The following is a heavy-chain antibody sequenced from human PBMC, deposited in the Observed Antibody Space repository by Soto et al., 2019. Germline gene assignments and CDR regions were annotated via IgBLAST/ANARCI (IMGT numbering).Heavy chain of an antibody. J-gene: IGHJ4*02. V-gene: IGHV3-23*01. CDR3: ATVHNTSRSFDY. CDR1: GFTFSIYA. D-gene: IGHD1-20*01. CDR2: TGATGRTT. Sequence: EVQLLESGGGLVQPGGSLRLSCAASGFTFSIYAMTWVRQAPGKGLEWVSTTGATGRTTYYSDSVKGRFTVSRDNSKNTLDQQMSNLRAEDTAVYYCATVHNTSRSFDYWGQGTLVTVSS.